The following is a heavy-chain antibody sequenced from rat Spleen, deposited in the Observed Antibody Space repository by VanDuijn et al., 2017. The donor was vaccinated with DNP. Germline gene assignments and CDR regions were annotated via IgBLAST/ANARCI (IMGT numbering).Heavy chain of an antibody. Sequence: EVQLVESGGGLVQSGRSLKVSCAASGFTFSDYNMAWVRQAPKKGLEWVATILYDGSNTYSGDSVKGRFTISRDNAKSTLYLQMDSLRSEDTATYYCATQTLNSYWGQGVMVTVSS. CDR3: ATQTLNSY. J-gene: IGHJ2*01. CDR2: ILYDGSNT. CDR1: GFTFSDYN. V-gene: IGHV5S10*01. D-gene: IGHD1-11*01.